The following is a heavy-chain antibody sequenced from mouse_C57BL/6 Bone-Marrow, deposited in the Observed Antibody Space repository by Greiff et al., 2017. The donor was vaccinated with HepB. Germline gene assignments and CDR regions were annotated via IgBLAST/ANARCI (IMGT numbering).Heavy chain of an antibody. V-gene: IGHV1-64*01. CDR2: IHPNSGST. Sequence: QVQLQQPGAELVKPGASVKLSCKASGYTFTSYWMHWVKQRPGQGLEWIGMIHPNSGSTNYNEKFKSKATLTVDKSSSTAYMQLSSLTSEDSAVYYCARPQVFTDRFDYWGQGTTLTVSS. D-gene: IGHD1-1*01. CDR1: GYTFTSYW. J-gene: IGHJ2*01. CDR3: ARPQVFTDRFDY.